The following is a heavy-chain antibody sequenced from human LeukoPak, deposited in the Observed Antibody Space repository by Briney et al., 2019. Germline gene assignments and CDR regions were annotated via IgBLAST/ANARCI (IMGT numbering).Heavy chain of an antibody. V-gene: IGHV3-20*04. J-gene: IGHJ5*02. CDR3: ARDRSGYYTGSWFDP. Sequence: GRSLRLSCAASGFTVSRNYMSWVRQAPGKGLEWVSGINWNGGSTGYADSVKGRFTISRDNAKNSLYLQMNSLRAEDTAVYYCARDRSGYYTGSWFDPWGQGTLVTVSS. D-gene: IGHD3-3*01. CDR1: GFTVSRNY. CDR2: INWNGGST.